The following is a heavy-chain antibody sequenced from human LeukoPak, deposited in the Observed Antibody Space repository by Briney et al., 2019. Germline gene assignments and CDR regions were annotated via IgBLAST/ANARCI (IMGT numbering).Heavy chain of an antibody. CDR1: GGSISSGDYY. CDR2: IYYSGST. J-gene: IGHJ5*02. CDR3: ASDGNGDYDWFDP. Sequence: SQTLSLTCTVSGGSISSGDYYWSWIRQPPGKGLEWIGYIYYSGSTYYNPSLKSRVTISVDTSKNQFSLKLSSVTAADTAVYYCASDGNGDYDWFDPWGQGTLVTVSS. D-gene: IGHD4-17*01. V-gene: IGHV4-30-4*08.